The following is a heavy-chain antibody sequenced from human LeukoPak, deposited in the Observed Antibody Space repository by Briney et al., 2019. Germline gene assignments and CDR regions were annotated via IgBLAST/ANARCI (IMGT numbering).Heavy chain of an antibody. CDR3: AKDFSSGYYYFDY. Sequence: SGGSPRLSCAASGFTFSSYWLHWVRQAPGKGLEWVSGINWNSGSKHYADSVKGRFTTSRDNAKNSLFLQMNSLRPEDTALYYCAKDFSSGYYYFDYWGQGTLVTVSS. D-gene: IGHD3-22*01. CDR2: INWNSGSK. V-gene: IGHV3-9*01. J-gene: IGHJ4*02. CDR1: GFTFSSYW.